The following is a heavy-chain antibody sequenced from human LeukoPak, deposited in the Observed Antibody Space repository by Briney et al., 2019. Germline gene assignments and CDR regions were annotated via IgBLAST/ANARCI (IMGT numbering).Heavy chain of an antibody. CDR2: ISAYNGNT. Sequence: ASVKVSRKASGYTFTSYGISWVRQAPGQGLEWMGWISAYNGNTNYAQKLQGRVTMTTDTSTSTAYMELRSLRSDDTAVYYCARVGNVAATPPVTFDPWGQGTLVTVSS. J-gene: IGHJ5*02. D-gene: IGHD2-15*01. CDR3: ARVGNVAATPPVTFDP. V-gene: IGHV1-18*01. CDR1: GYTFTSYG.